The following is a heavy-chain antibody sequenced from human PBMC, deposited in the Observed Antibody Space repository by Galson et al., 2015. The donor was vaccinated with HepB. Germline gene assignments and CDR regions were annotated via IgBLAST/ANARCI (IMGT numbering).Heavy chain of an antibody. Sequence: SVKVSCKASGYTFTLYTMHWVRQAPGQGLEWMGWISAASGNTKYSQKLQGRLSIDMDMSASTVYMELSSLRSEDTGVYFCAKGEHRSSWYPFVDYWGQGTLVTVSS. V-gene: IGHV1-3*01. J-gene: IGHJ4*02. CDR2: ISAASGNT. CDR1: GYTFTLYT. D-gene: IGHD6-13*01. CDR3: AKGEHRSSWYPFVDY.